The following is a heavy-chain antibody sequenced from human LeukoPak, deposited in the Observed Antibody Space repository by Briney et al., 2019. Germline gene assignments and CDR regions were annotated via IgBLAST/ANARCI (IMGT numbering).Heavy chain of an antibody. J-gene: IGHJ4*02. CDR2: ITGSGGGT. Sequence: GGSLRLSCAASGFTFSSYAMSWVRQAPGKGLEWVSGITGSGGGTYYADSVKGRFTISRDSSSSTLFLQMKSLRAEDTAVYYCAKGGITMIVVVIQYYFDYWGQGTLVTVSS. D-gene: IGHD3-22*01. CDR1: GFTFSSYA. V-gene: IGHV3-23*01. CDR3: AKGGITMIVVVIQYYFDY.